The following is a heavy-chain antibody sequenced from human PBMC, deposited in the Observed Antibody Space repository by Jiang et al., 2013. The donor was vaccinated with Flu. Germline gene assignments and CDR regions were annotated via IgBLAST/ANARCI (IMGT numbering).Heavy chain of an antibody. J-gene: IGHJ4*02. CDR1: GGSFSGYY. V-gene: IGHV4-34*01. D-gene: IGHD1-1*01. CDR3: ARVAHLETGQNYFDY. CDR2: INHSGST. Sequence: PSETLSLTCAVYGGSFSGYYWSWIRQPPGKGLEWIGEINHSGSTNYNPSLKSRVTISVDTSKNQFSLKLSSVTAADTAVYYCARVAHLETGQNYFDYWGQGTLVTVSS.